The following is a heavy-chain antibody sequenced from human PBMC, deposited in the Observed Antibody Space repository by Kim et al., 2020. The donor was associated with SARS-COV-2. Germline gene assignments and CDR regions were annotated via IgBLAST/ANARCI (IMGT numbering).Heavy chain of an antibody. CDR1: GFSLISDGVG. CDR2: IYRDDDK. D-gene: IGHD2-15*01. J-gene: IGHJ4*02. V-gene: IGHV2-5*02. Sequence: SGPTLVRPTQTLTLTCTFSGFSLISDGVGVGWIRQPPGKALEWLALIYRDDDKPYSPSLKSRLTITKDTSKNQVVLIMTNMDPVDTATYYCAHTSGGYINFDHWGKGTLVTVSS. CDR3: AHTSGGYINFDH.